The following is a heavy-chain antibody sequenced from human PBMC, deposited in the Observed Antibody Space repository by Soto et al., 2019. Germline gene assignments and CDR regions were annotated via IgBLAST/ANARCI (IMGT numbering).Heavy chain of an antibody. CDR1: GDAISRHY. V-gene: IGHV4-59*11. J-gene: IGHJ2*01. CDR3: ARNYGGNSQFFDL. Sequence: QVQLQESGPGLVKPSETLSLNCSVSGDAISRHYWSWIRQSPGTGLGWLGYFFHTGTALYNPSLRSRVTMSVDTSKNQFSLKLTSVIPADTAVYFCARNYGGNSQFFDLWGRGTLVTVSS. D-gene: IGHD4-17*01. CDR2: FFHTGTA.